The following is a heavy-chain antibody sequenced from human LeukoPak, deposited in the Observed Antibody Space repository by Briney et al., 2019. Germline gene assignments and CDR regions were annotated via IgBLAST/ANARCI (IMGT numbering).Heavy chain of an antibody. CDR1: GDSISNYY. J-gene: IGHJ3*02. V-gene: IGHV4-4*07. CDR2: IYTSGST. CDR3: ARDKWEAFDI. D-gene: IGHD1-26*01. Sequence: SETLSLTCTVSGDSISNYYWSWIRQPAGKGLEWIGRIYTSGSTNYNPSLKSRVTMSVDTSKIQFSLKLSSVTAADTAVYYCARDKWEAFDIWGQGTMVTVSS.